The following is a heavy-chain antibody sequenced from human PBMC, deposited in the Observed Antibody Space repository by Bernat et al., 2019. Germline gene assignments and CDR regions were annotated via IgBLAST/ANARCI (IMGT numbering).Heavy chain of an antibody. J-gene: IGHJ4*02. D-gene: IGHD5-12*01. V-gene: IGHV1-69*06. CDR3: ATDLSPRRRNSRERVATITVFDY. CDR1: GGTFSSYA. CDR2: IIPIFGTA. Sequence: QVQLVQSGAEVKKPVSSVKVSCKASGGTFSSYAISWVRQAPGQGLEWMGGIIPIFGTANYAQKFQGRVTITADKSTSTAYVEVSSGRYEDTDEYYCATDLSPRRRNSRERVATITVFDYRGQGTLVTVSS.